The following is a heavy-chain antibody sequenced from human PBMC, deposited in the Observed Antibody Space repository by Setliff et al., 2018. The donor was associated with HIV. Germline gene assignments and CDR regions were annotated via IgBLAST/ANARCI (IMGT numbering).Heavy chain of an antibody. CDR2: INAGNGNT. V-gene: IGHV1-3*01. Sequence: ASVKVSCKASGYTFTSYTIHWVRQAPGQRLEWMGWINAGNGNTKYSQNFQGRVTITRDTSASTAYMELSSLRSEDTAMYYCARPSSPDCGGDCYPDAFDIWGQGTMVTVSS. J-gene: IGHJ3*02. CDR3: ARPSSPDCGGDCYPDAFDI. CDR1: GYTFTSYT. D-gene: IGHD2-21*01.